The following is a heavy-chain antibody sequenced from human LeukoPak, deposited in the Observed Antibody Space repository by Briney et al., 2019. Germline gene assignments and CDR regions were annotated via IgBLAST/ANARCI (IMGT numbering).Heavy chain of an antibody. CDR1: GFIFSDYN. Sequence: GGSLRLSCEASGFIFSDYNMNWVRQAPGKGLEWLSFIDSSSSTIYYADSVKGRFAISRDNAKNSLFLQMDSLRAEDTAVYYCARGRSIRQLLVQIYDYWGQGTLVTVSS. CDR3: ARGRSIRQLLVQIYDY. CDR2: IDSSSSTI. D-gene: IGHD6-6*01. J-gene: IGHJ4*02. V-gene: IGHV3-48*04.